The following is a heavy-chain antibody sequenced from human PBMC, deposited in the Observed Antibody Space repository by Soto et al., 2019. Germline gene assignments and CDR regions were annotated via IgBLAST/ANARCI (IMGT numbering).Heavy chain of an antibody. J-gene: IGHJ5*02. CDR1: GYTFTSYG. Sequence: QDQLVQSGAEVKKPGASVKVSCKASGYTFTSYGISWVRQAPGQGLEWMGWISAYNGNTNYAQKLQGRVTMTTDTSTSTAYMELRSLRSDDTAVYYCARDGYYYDSSGYPSWFDPWGQGTLVTVSS. CDR3: ARDGYYYDSSGYPSWFDP. CDR2: ISAYNGNT. V-gene: IGHV1-18*01. D-gene: IGHD3-22*01.